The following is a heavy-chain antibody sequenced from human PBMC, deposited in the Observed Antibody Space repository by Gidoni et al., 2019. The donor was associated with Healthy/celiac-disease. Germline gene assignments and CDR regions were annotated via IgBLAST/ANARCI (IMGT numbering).Heavy chain of an antibody. CDR3: ARVSSGWYMLDYYYGMDV. CDR1: GGSISSYY. D-gene: IGHD6-19*01. J-gene: IGHJ6*02. V-gene: IGHV4-59*01. CDR2: IYYSGST. Sequence: QVQLQESGPGLVKPSETLSLTCTVSGGSISSYYWSWIRQPPGKGLEWIGYIYYSGSTNYNPSLKSRVTISVDTSKNQFSLKLSSVTAADTAVYYCARVSSGWYMLDYYYGMDVWGQGTTVTVSS.